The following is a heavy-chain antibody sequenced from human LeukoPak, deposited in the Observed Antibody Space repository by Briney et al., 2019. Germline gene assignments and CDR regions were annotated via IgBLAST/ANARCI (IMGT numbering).Heavy chain of an antibody. CDR1: GFTVSSNY. Sequence: GGSPRLSCAASGFTVSSNYMSWVRQAPGKGLEWVSVIYSGGSTYYADSVKGRFTISRDNSKNTLYLQMNSLRAEDTAVYYCARDSEGSGWDKFDYWGQGTLVTVSS. CDR3: ARDSEGSGWDKFDY. CDR2: IYSGGST. J-gene: IGHJ4*02. V-gene: IGHV3-53*01. D-gene: IGHD6-19*01.